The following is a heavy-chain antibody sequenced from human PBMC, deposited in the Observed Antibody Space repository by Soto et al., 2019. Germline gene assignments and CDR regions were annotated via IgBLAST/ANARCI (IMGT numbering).Heavy chain of an antibody. CDR3: ARGEASVAVPGAVETIAVAGGDCFDY. CDR1: GFTFSTYN. J-gene: IGHJ4*02. Sequence: EVQLVESGGGLVKPGGSLRLSCAASGFTFSTYNMNWVRQAPGQGLEWVSSISSSSRFLYYADSLKGRFTISRDNAKNAQYLQMNSLRAEDTAVYYCARGEASVAVPGAVETIAVAGGDCFDYWGPGTLVTVSS. D-gene: IGHD6-13*01. V-gene: IGHV3-21*01. CDR2: ISSSSRFL.